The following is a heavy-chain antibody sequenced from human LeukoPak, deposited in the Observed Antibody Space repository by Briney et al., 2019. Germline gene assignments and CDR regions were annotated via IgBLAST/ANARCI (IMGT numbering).Heavy chain of an antibody. J-gene: IGHJ4*02. V-gene: IGHV4-59*08. D-gene: IGHD6-19*01. CDR2: IYYSRST. Sequence: SETLSLTCTVSGGSMSPYHWGWIRQPPGKGLEWTGYIYYSRSTNYNPSLNSRVTVSVDTSKDQFSLRLSSVTAADTAIYYCARAVSGRFDYWGQGTLVTVSS. CDR1: GGSMSPYH. CDR3: ARAVSGRFDY.